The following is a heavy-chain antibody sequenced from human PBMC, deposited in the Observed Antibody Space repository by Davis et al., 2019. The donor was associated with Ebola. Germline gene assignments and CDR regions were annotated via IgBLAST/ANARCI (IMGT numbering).Heavy chain of an antibody. CDR2: INPSGGST. Sequence: ASVKVSCKASGYTFTSYGISWVRQAPGQGLEWMGIINPSGGSTSYAQKFQGRVTMTRDTSTSTVYMELSSLRSEDTAVYYCARDRYASGGMDVWGQGTTVTVSS. CDR3: ARDRYASGGMDV. J-gene: IGHJ6*02. V-gene: IGHV1-46*01. CDR1: GYTFTSYG. D-gene: IGHD3-16*01.